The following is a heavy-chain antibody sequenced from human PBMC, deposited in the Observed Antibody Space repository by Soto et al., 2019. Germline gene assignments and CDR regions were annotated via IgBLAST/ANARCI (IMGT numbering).Heavy chain of an antibody. CDR1: GGSLTSNSYY. CDR2: FYYSQST. CDR3: ARRYTVTSDY. J-gene: IGHJ4*02. D-gene: IGHD4-17*01. V-gene: IGHV4-39*01. Sequence: QLQLQESGPELVKPSETLSLNCTVSGGSLTSNSYYWGWIRQPPGKGLEWIGSFYYSQSTYFNPSLKSRVTISVETSKNQYSLKLSAVTAADTAVYYCARRYTVTSDYWGQGILVTVSS.